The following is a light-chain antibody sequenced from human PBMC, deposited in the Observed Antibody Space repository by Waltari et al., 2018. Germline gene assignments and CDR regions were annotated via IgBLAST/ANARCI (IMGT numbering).Light chain of an antibody. V-gene: IGKV1-5*03. CDR1: QSISSW. CDR3: QHYYSYPWT. Sequence: IQMTQSPPTLSASVGDTLTITCRASQSISSWLAWYQQKPGKAPKLLIYKATNLDTGVPSRITGSGSGTEFTLTIRSLQLDDFATYYCQHYYSYPWTFGQGTKVEIK. J-gene: IGKJ1*01. CDR2: KAT.